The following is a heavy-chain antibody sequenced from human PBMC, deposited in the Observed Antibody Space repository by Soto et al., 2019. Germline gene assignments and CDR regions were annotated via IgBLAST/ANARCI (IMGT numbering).Heavy chain of an antibody. J-gene: IGHJ4*02. Sequence: PGGSLRLACAASGFTFSSYAMSWVRQAPEKGLEWVSTIDNSGGTTYYADSVKGRFTISRDNSKNTLYLQMNSLRAEDTAVYYCAKGGYNYGFLFDCWGQGTLVTVSS. CDR1: GFTFSSYA. CDR3: AKGGYNYGFLFDC. V-gene: IGHV3-23*05. CDR2: IDNSGGTT. D-gene: IGHD5-18*01.